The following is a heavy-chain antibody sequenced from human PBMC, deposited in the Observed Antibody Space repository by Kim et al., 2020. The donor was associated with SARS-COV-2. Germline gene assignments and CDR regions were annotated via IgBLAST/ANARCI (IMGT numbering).Heavy chain of an antibody. D-gene: IGHD3-3*01. CDR3: ARSHYDFWSGYTFDY. V-gene: IGHV1-3*01. Sequence: KFQGRVTSTRDTSASTAYMELSSLRSEDTAVYYCARSHYDFWSGYTFDYWGQGTLVTVSS. J-gene: IGHJ4*02.